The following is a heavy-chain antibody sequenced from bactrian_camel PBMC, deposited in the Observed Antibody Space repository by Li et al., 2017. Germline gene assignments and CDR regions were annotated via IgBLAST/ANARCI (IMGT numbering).Heavy chain of an antibody. Sequence: QLVESGGGLVQPGGSLTLSCAASGFTTSIYAMTWVRQVPGKALEWVATSGIGRSYYADSVQGRYTISRDDAKNTLYLQIDSLKTEDTAMYYCARSDKYYFYSDYYYTLTIWGQGTQVTVS. V-gene: IGHV3S31*01. CDR2: SGIGRS. D-gene: IGHD2*01. CDR1: GFTTSIYA. CDR3: ARSDKYYFYSDYYYTLTI. J-gene: IGHJ4*01.